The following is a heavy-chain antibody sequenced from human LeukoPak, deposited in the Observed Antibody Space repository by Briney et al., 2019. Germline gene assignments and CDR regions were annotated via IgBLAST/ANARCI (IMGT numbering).Heavy chain of an antibody. Sequence: SETLSLTCTVSGGSISSYYWSWIRQPPEKGLEWIGYIYYSGSTNYNPSLKSRVTISVDTSKNQFSLKLSSVTAADTAVYYCARGSYGGNLDYWGQGTLVTVSS. V-gene: IGHV4-59*01. D-gene: IGHD4-23*01. J-gene: IGHJ4*02. CDR2: IYYSGST. CDR1: GGSISSYY. CDR3: ARGSYGGNLDY.